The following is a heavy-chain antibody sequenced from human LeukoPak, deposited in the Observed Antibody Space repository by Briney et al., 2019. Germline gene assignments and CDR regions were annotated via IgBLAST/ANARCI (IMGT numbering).Heavy chain of an antibody. Sequence: GTSVKVSCKASGYNFNDYYMHWVRQVPGQGFEWLGWINPKNGYATYAGNFLGRLTMTSDKSTSTISMDLISLRSDDTAIYYCAKAGRSDYFLGWFDPWAQGTLVTVSS. J-gene: IGHJ5*02. V-gene: IGHV1-2*02. CDR1: GYNFNDYY. CDR2: INPKNGYA. CDR3: AKAGRSDYFLGWFDP. D-gene: IGHD3-10*01.